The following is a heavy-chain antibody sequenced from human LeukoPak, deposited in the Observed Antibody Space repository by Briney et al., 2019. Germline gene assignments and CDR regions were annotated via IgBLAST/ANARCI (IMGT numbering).Heavy chain of an antibody. CDR3: ARGRAFDI. Sequence: PGGSLRLSCAAPGFTFSSYGMHWVRQAPGKGLEWLAVIWYDGSNKYYADSVKGRFTISRDNSKNTLYLQMNSLRAEDTAVYYCARGRAFDIWGQGTMVTVSS. CDR1: GFTFSSYG. J-gene: IGHJ3*02. V-gene: IGHV3-33*01. CDR2: IWYDGSNK.